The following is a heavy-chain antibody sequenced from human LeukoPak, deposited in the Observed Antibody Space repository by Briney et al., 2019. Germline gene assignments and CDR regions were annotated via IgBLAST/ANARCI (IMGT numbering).Heavy chain of an antibody. CDR1: GGSISSYY. CDR2: IYYSGST. CDR3: ARQAAYYDSSGYHDAFDI. Sequence: SETLSLTCTVSGGSISSYYWSWIRQPPGEGLEWIGYIYYSGSTNYNPSLKSRVTISVDTSKNQFSLKLSSVTAADTAVYYCARQAAYYDSSGYHDAFDIWGQGTMVTVSS. D-gene: IGHD3-22*01. J-gene: IGHJ3*02. V-gene: IGHV4-59*08.